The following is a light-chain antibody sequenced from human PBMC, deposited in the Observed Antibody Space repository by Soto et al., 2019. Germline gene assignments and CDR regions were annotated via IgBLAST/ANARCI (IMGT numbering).Light chain of an antibody. CDR2: TGS. Sequence: IQMTQXPXSXXAXXXDIVAXXXRASQAIDSWLAWYQQKPGEAPKLLIFTGSLLHSGVPPRFSGSGSGTDFTLTISSLQPEDFATYYCQQTLSFPPTFGQGTKVDIK. CDR1: QAIDSW. V-gene: IGKV1-12*01. CDR3: QQTLSFPPT. J-gene: IGKJ1*01.